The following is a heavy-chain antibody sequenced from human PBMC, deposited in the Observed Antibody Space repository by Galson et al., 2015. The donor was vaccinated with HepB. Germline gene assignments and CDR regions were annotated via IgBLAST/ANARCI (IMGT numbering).Heavy chain of an antibody. D-gene: IGHD3-22*01. V-gene: IGHV4-39*07. CDR2: IYYSGST. Sequence: LSLTCTVSDGSIRSTSYYWVWIRQPPGKGLEWIGSIYYSGSTHYNPSLKSRVTKSVDTSKNQISLKLSSVTAADAAVYYCARNYYDGSGYFFWGQGTLVTVSS. CDR3: ARNYYDGSGYFF. J-gene: IGHJ4*02. CDR1: DGSIRSTSYY.